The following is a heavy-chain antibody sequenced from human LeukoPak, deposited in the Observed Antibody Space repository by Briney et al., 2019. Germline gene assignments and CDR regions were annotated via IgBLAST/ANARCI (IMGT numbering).Heavy chain of an antibody. J-gene: IGHJ4*02. V-gene: IGHV3-23*01. D-gene: IGHD1-26*01. CDR1: GFTFSSYA. CDR2: ISGSGGST. CDR3: AKGVGSYYIFDY. Sequence: GGSLRLSCAASGFTFSSYAMSWVRQAPGKGLEWVSAISGSGGSTYYADSVKGRFTISRDNSKNTLYLQMNSLRAEDTAVHYCAKGVGSYYIFDYWGQGTLVTVSS.